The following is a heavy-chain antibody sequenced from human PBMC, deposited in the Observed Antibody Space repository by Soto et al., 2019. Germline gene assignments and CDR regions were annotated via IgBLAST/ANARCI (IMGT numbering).Heavy chain of an antibody. CDR2: ITYNGNT. CDR1: GASISSHY. CDR3: AGGRSIVVATRRLMDV. V-gene: IGHV4-59*08. Sequence: QVQLQESGPGLVKPSETLSLTCTVSGASISSHYWCWIRQAPGQGLEWIANITYNGNTKYSPSLNSRVTISVDPSKHQFSRTVISVTAADTAVDYCAGGRSIVVATRRLMDVWGRGTTVTVSS. D-gene: IGHD3-22*01. J-gene: IGHJ6*03.